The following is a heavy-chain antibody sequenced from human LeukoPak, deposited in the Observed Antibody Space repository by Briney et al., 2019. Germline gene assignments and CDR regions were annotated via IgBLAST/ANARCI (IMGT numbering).Heavy chain of an antibody. CDR2: FDPEDGET. CDR3: ATDRGSYSIHDAFDI. V-gene: IGHV1-24*01. Sequence: ASVKVSCKVSGYTLTEFSMHWVRQAPGKGLECVGGFDPEDGETIYAQKFQGRVTMTEDTSTDTAYMELSSLRSEDTAVYYCATDRGSYSIHDAFDIWGQGTMVTVSS. D-gene: IGHD1-26*01. CDR1: GYTLTEFS. J-gene: IGHJ3*02.